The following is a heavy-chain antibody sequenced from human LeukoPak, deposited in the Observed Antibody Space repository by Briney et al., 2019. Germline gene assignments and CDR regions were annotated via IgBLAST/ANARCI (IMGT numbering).Heavy chain of an antibody. Sequence: LETLSLTCAVSGGSLISTTYYWGWIRQPPGKGLEWIGSIYYSGSTYYNPFLKSRVTVSVDMSKNQFSLQLSSVTAADTAVYYCARAPRTGAWDMITFGGVIVHGDAFDFWGQGTMVTASS. V-gene: IGHV4-39*07. D-gene: IGHD3-16*02. J-gene: IGHJ3*01. CDR3: ARAPRTGAWDMITFGGVIVHGDAFDF. CDR2: IYYSGST. CDR1: GGSLISTTYY.